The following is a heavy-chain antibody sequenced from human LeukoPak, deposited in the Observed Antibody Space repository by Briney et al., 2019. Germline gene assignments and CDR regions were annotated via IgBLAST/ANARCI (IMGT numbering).Heavy chain of an antibody. CDR3: AKDQDSSSWYGEYYFDY. D-gene: IGHD6-13*01. CDR2: ISYDGSNK. CDR1: GFTFSSYG. V-gene: IGHV3-30*18. J-gene: IGHJ4*02. Sequence: GGSLRLSCAASGFTFSSYGMHWVRQAPGKGPEWVAVISYDGSNKYYADSVKGRFTISRDNSKNTLYLQMNSLRAEDTAVYYCAKDQDSSSWYGEYYFDYWGQGTLVIVSS.